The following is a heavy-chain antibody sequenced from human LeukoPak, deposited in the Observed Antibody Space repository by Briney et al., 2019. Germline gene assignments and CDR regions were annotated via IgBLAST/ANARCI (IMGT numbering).Heavy chain of an antibody. Sequence: GGSLRLSCAASGFTFSSYAMHWVRQAPGKGLEWVAVISYDGSNKYYADSVKGRFTISRDNSKNTLYLQMNSLRAEDTAVYYCARDQRSGGSCPEYWGEGTLVTVSS. D-gene: IGHD2-15*01. CDR3: ARDQRSGGSCPEY. V-gene: IGHV3-30*04. CDR2: ISYDGSNK. J-gene: IGHJ4*02. CDR1: GFTFSSYA.